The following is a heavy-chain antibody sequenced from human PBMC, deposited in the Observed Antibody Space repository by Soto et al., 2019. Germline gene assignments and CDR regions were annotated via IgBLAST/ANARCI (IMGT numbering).Heavy chain of an antibody. Sequence: EVQLVESGGNLIQPGGSLRLSCAASGITFSNFEMNWVRQAPGKGLEWVSYISSTGSTKYYADSVKGRFTISRDNDKNSLYLEMKCLRAEDTAVYYCAIDYSGSVTYYFWCQGTLVTVSS. V-gene: IGHV3-48*03. CDR2: ISSTGSTK. CDR3: AIDYSGSVTYYF. CDR1: GITFSNFE. D-gene: IGHD3-10*01. J-gene: IGHJ4*02.